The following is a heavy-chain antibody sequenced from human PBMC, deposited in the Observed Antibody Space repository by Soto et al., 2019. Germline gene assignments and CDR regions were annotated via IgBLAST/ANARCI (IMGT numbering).Heavy chain of an antibody. Sequence: DVQLLESGGGLVQPGGSLRLSCAASGFSFSSYAMVWVRQAPGKGLEWVSVISARGGSSYFADSVKGRFTISRENSKNTLSLQTNSRRQEYPSMYFHAKVAAHSSAAHDHWGQGNLVLVSS. CDR3: AKVAAHSSAAHDH. CDR2: ISARGGSS. D-gene: IGHD2-15*01. CDR1: GFSFSSYA. V-gene: IGHV3-23*01. J-gene: IGHJ4*02.